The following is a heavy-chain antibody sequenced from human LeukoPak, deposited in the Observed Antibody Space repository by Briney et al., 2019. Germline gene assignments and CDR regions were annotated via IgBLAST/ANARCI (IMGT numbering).Heavy chain of an antibody. V-gene: IGHV3-30-3*01. Sequence: GRSLRLSCAASGFTFSSYAMHWVRQAPGKGLEWVAVISHDGSNKYYADSVKGRFTISRDNSKNTLYLQMNSLRAEDTAVYYCARDRYSSGYYLDYWGQGTLVTVSS. D-gene: IGHD3-22*01. CDR3: ARDRYSSGYYLDY. J-gene: IGHJ4*02. CDR2: ISHDGSNK. CDR1: GFTFSSYA.